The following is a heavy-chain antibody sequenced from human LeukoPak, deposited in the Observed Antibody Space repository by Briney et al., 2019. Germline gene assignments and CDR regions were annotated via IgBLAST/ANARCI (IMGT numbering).Heavy chain of an antibody. J-gene: IGHJ5*02. CDR2: INPNSGGT. CDR1: GYTFTGYY. Sequence: ASVKVSCKASGYTFTGYYMHWVRQAPGQGLEWMGWINPNSGGTNYAQKFQGRVTMTRDTSISTAYMELSRLRSDDTAVYYCARPRNFWSGNYYSWSNPGGQGTLSPSPQ. D-gene: IGHD3-3*01. V-gene: IGHV1-2*02. CDR3: ARPRNFWSGNYYSWSNP.